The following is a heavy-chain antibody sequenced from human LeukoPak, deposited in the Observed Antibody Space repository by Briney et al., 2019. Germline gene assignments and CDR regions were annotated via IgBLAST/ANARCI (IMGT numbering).Heavy chain of an antibody. V-gene: IGHV4-34*01. CDR3: ARQSLWFGEFLEWLDP. CDR2: IYYSGST. CDR1: GGSFIGFH. Sequence: PSETLSLTGAVYGGSFIGFHWNWIRQPPGKGLEWIGSIYYSGSTYYNPSLKSRVTISVDTSKNQFSLKLSSVTAADTAVYYCARQSLWFGEFLEWLDPWGQGTLVTVSS. J-gene: IGHJ5*02. D-gene: IGHD3-10*01.